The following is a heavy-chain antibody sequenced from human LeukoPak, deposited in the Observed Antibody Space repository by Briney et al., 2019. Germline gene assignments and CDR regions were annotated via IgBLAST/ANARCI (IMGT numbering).Heavy chain of an antibody. D-gene: IGHD5-24*01. Sequence: GASVKVSCKTSGYSFTNYNLHWGRQAPGQRLEWMGIIKPSGDNTNNAQKFQGRVTMTSDTSTSTVYMELSSLKFEDTAVYYCARVRDGYNDAYDFWGQGTMVTVTS. V-gene: IGHV1-46*01. CDR1: GYSFTNYN. CDR3: ARVRDGYNDAYDF. CDR2: IKPSGDNT. J-gene: IGHJ3*01.